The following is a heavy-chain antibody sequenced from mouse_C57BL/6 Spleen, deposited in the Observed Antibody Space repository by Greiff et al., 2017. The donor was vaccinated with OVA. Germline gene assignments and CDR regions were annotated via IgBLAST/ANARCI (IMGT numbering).Heavy chain of an antibody. D-gene: IGHD1-1*02. V-gene: IGHV1-39*01. Sequence: VQLQQSGPELVKPGASVKISCKASGYSFTDYNMNWVKQSNGKSLEWIGVINPNYGTTSYNQKFQGKATLTVDQYSSTAYMQLNSLTSEDSAVYDCARRGNYPGYCAMDYWGQGTSVTVSS. CDR2: INPNYGTT. CDR1: GYSFTDYN. CDR3: ARRGNYPGYCAMDY. J-gene: IGHJ4*01.